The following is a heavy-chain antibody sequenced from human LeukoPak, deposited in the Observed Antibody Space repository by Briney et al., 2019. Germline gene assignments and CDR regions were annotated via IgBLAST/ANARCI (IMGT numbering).Heavy chain of an antibody. CDR2: ITSSSRTI. CDR3: ARPTTVALDY. CDR1: GFTFSNYD. J-gene: IGHJ4*02. D-gene: IGHD4-23*01. Sequence: PGGSLRLSCAASGFTFSNYDMNWVRQPPGKGLGWVSYITSSSRTINYADSVKGRFTVSRDNAKNSLFLQMDSLRDEDTAVYYCARPTTVALDYWGQGTLVTVSS. V-gene: IGHV3-48*02.